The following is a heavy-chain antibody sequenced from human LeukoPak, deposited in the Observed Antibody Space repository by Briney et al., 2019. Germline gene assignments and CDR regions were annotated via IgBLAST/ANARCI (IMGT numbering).Heavy chain of an antibody. CDR1: GYTFTGYY. Sequence: GASVKVSCKASGYTFTGYYMHWARQAPGQGLEWMGWINPNSGGTNYAQKFQGRVTMTRDTSISTAYMELSRLRSDDTAVYYCARSPGGSSWYLKWGQGTLVTVSS. V-gene: IGHV1-2*02. CDR2: INPNSGGT. J-gene: IGHJ4*02. D-gene: IGHD6-13*01. CDR3: ARSPGGSSWYLK.